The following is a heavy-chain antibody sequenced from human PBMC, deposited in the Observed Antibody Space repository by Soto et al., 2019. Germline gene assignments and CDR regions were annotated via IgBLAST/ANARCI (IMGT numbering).Heavy chain of an antibody. CDR3: AKDLWGNNDAFDI. CDR2: ISYDGSNK. Sequence: GGSLRLSCAASGFTLSNYGVHWVRQAPGKGLEWVAVISYDGSNKYYGDSVKGRFTISRDNSKNTLYLEMNSLRAEDTAVYYCAKDLWGNNDAFDIWGQGTMVTVSS. D-gene: IGHD3-16*01. J-gene: IGHJ3*02. CDR1: GFTLSNYG. V-gene: IGHV3-30*18.